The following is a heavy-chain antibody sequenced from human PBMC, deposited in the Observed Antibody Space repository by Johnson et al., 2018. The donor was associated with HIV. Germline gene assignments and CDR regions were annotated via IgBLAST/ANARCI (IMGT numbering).Heavy chain of an antibody. CDR3: AKGHSCSDAFDI. Sequence: VQLVESGGGLVQPGRSLRLSCAASGFTFDDYAMHWVRQAPGKGLEWVSGISWNSGSIGYADSVKGRFTISRDNAKNSLYLQMNSLRAEDTALYYCAKGHSCSDAFDIWGQGTMVTVSS. CDR2: ISWNSGSI. D-gene: IGHD1-26*01. J-gene: IGHJ3*02. CDR1: GFTFDDYA. V-gene: IGHV3-9*01.